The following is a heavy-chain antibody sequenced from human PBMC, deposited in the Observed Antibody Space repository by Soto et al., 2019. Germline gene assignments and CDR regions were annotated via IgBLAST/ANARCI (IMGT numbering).Heavy chain of an antibody. CDR1: DSPISNYY. CDR3: ARDPGSGSYYGWFDP. Sequence: PSETLSLTCTVSDSPISNYYWGWFRQPPGKGLEWIGYIYYTGTTTYNPSLQSRVTISVDTSKNQFSLNLSSVTAADTAVYYCARDPGSGSYYGWFDPWGQGTLVTVSS. J-gene: IGHJ5*02. CDR2: IYYTGTT. D-gene: IGHD3-10*01. V-gene: IGHV4-59*01.